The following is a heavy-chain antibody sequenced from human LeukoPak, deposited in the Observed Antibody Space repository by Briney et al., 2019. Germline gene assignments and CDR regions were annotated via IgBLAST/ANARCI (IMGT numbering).Heavy chain of an antibody. Sequence: ASAKVSCKASGGTFSSYAISWVRQAPGQGLEWMGWISAYNGNTNYAQKLQGRVTMTTDTSTSTAYMELRSLRFDDTAVYYCARDGSGNAFDIWGQGTMVTVSS. V-gene: IGHV1-18*01. CDR1: GGTFSSYA. J-gene: IGHJ3*02. CDR2: ISAYNGNT. CDR3: ARDGSGNAFDI. D-gene: IGHD1-14*01.